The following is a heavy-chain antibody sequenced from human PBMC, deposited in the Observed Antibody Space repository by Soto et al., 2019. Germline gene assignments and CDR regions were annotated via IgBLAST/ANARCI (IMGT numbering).Heavy chain of an antibody. J-gene: IGHJ6*02. V-gene: IGHV4-34*01. CDR3: ARFLMGVTTFRHYYNGMDV. D-gene: IGHD4-4*01. Sequence: PSETLSLTCAVYGGSLSGYYWSWIRQPPGKGLEWIGEINHSGSTNYNPSLKSRVTISVDTSKNQFSLKLSSVTAADTAVYYCARFLMGVTTFRHYYNGMDVWGQGTTVTVS. CDR2: INHSGST. CDR1: GGSLSGYY.